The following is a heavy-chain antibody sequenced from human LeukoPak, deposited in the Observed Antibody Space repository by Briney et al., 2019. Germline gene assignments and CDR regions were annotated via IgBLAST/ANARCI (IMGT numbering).Heavy chain of an antibody. CDR1: GGSISSYY. CDR2: IYTSGST. CDR3: ARDRMATAHFDY. V-gene: IGHV4-4*07. J-gene: IGHJ4*02. Sequence: SETLSLTCTVSGGSISSYYWSWIRQPAGKGLEWIGRIYTSGSTNYNPSLKSRVTMSVDTSKNQFSLKLSSVTAADTAVYYCARDRMATAHFDYWAREPWSPSPQ. D-gene: IGHD5-24*01.